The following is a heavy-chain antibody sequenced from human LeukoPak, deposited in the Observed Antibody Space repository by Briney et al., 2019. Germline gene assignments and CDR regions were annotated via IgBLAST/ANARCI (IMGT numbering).Heavy chain of an antibody. J-gene: IGHJ2*01. V-gene: IGHV3-9*03. CDR2: ISWNSGSI. CDR3: ARVGARSWYFDL. D-gene: IGHD1-26*01. CDR1: GFTFDDYA. Sequence: GGSLRPSCAASGFTFDDYAMHWVRQAPGKGLEWVSGISWNSGSIGYADSVKGRFTISRDNAKNSLYLQMNSLRAEDMALYYCARVGARSWYFDLWGRGTLVTVSS.